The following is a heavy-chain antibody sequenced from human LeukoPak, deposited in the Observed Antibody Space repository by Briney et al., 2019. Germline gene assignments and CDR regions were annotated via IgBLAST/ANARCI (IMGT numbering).Heavy chain of an antibody. D-gene: IGHD2-2*01. J-gene: IGHJ6*03. Sequence: SVKVSFKASGGTFSDSAISWVRQAPGQGLEWMGGIIPIFGTTNYAQKFQGRVTITTDDSSSAVSMELSSLRSEDTAVYYCARASNCSSTSCYTGVLWYYYYYMDVWGKGITVIVSS. CDR3: ARASNCSSTSCYTGVLWYYYYYMDV. CDR1: GGTFSDSA. V-gene: IGHV1-69*05. CDR2: IIPIFGTT.